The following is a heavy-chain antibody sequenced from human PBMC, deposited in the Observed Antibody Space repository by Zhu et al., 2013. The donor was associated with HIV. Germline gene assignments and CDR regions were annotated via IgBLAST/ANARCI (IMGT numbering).Heavy chain of an antibody. CDR2: MNPNSGNT. Sequence: QVQLVQSGAEVKKPGASVKVSCKASGYTFTSYDINWVRQATGQGLEWMGWMNPNSGNTGYAQKFQGRVTMTRNTSISTAYMELSSLRSEDTAVYYCASRIAAAALNRRHRGVPSDYYYYGMDVVGPRDHGHRLL. D-gene: IGHD6-13*01. CDR1: GYTFTSYD. CDR3: ASRIAAAALNRRHRGVPSDYYYYGMDV. V-gene: IGHV1-8*01. J-gene: IGHJ6*02.